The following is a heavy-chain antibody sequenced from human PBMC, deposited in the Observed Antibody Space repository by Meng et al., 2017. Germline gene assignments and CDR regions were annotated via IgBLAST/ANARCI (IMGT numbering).Heavy chain of an antibody. D-gene: IGHD3-22*01. J-gene: IGHJ4*02. CDR1: GGAFRGYY. CDR3: ARVGSYDSSGYYPNYYFDY. V-gene: IGHV4-34*01. Sequence: GQVPQRGEGLLKPSGPRSPAPGAYGGAFRGYYWSWTRQPPGKGLEWIGEINHSGSTNYNPSLKSRVTISVDTSKNQFSLKLSSVTAADTAVYYCARVGSYDSSGYYPNYYFDYWGQGTLVTVSS. CDR2: INHSGST.